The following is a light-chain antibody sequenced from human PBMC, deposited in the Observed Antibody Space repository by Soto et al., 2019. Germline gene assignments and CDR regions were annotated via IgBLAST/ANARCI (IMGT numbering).Light chain of an antibody. CDR3: QQYSAFPWT. CDR1: QDISAW. J-gene: IGKJ1*01. V-gene: IGKV1-5*03. Sequence: DIKMTQSLSTLSASVGDIVTITCRASQDISAWLAWYQQKPGKPPKLVIYKATALETGVPSRFSGSGSGTEFTLTISSLQPDDFTTYYCQQYSAFPWTFGQGTKVDI. CDR2: KAT.